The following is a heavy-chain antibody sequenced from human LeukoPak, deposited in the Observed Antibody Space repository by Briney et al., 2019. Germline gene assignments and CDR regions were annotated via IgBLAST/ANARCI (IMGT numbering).Heavy chain of an antibody. V-gene: IGHV4-34*01. CDR2: INHSGST. D-gene: IGHD3-3*01. CDR3: AREELCDFWSGRPHDAFNI. CDR1: GGSFSGYY. Sequence: PSETLSLTCAVYGGSFSGYYWSWIRQPPGKGLEWVGEINHSGSTNYNPSLKSRVTISVDTSKNQFSLKLSSVTAADTAVYYCAREELCDFWSGRPHDAFNIWGQGTMVTVSS. J-gene: IGHJ3*02.